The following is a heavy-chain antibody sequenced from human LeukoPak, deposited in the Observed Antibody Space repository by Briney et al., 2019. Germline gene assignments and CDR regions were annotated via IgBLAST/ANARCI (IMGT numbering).Heavy chain of an antibody. V-gene: IGHV4-4*07. D-gene: IGHD6-19*01. J-gene: IGHJ5*02. CDR2: IYTSGST. CDR3: ARGSGSGWYFWFDP. CDR1: GGSISSYY. Sequence: SETLSLTCTVSGGSISSYYWSWIRQPAGKGLEWIGRIYTSGSTNYNPSLKSRVTMSVDTSKNQFSLKLSSVTAADTAVYYCARGSGSGWYFWFDPWGQGILVTVSS.